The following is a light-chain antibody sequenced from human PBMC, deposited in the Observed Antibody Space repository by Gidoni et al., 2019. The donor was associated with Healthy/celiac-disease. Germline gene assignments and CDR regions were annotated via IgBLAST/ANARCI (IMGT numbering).Light chain of an antibody. V-gene: IGLV1-40*01. Sequence: QSVLPHPPSLSVPPGPRVTISCTGSSSNIGAGYDVHWYQQLPGTAPKLLIYGNSNRPSGVPDRFSGSKSGTSASLAITGLQAEDEADYYCQSYDSSLSGSVFGGGTKLTVL. CDR2: GNS. CDR3: QSYDSSLSGSV. J-gene: IGLJ2*01. CDR1: SSNIGAGYD.